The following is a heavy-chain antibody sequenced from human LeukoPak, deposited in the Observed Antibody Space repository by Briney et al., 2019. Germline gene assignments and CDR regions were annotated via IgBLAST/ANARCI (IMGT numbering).Heavy chain of an antibody. CDR1: GYTFTSYY. CDR2: INPSGGST. D-gene: IGHD6-6*01. CDR3: AREDRQKRIWGIAARPRYFDY. V-gene: IGHV1-46*01. Sequence: ASVKVSCKASGYTFTSYYMHWVRQAPGQGLEWMGRINPSGGSTSYAQKFQGRVTMTRDTSTSTVYMELSSLRSEDTAVYYCAREDRQKRIWGIAARPRYFDYWGQGTLVTVSS. J-gene: IGHJ4*02.